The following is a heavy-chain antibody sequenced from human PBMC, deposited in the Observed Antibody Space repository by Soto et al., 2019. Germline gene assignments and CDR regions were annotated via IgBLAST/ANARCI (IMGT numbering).Heavy chain of an antibody. Sequence: QVQLVQSGAEVKKPGSSVKGSCKASGGPFTNYTISWVRQAPGQGLEWMGGIIPMFGTTNHAQKFQGRVTINANKSATTAHMEMSSLRSEDTAVYYCARGSGLRYFDWRFEYWGQGTLVTVSS. CDR1: GGPFTNYT. CDR2: IIPMFGTT. D-gene: IGHD3-9*01. J-gene: IGHJ4*02. V-gene: IGHV1-69*06. CDR3: ARGSGLRYFDWRFEY.